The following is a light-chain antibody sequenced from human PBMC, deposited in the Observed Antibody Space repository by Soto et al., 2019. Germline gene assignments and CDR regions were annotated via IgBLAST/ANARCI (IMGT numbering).Light chain of an antibody. CDR2: DVS. Sequence: EIQMTQAPSTLSASVGDSVTISCRASQNINAWLAWYQQKPGKAPKLLIYDVSTLDSGVPSRFSGSASGTEFTLTINNLESDDFATYYCQQYHRYSTFGQGTKV. CDR1: QNINAW. J-gene: IGKJ1*01. V-gene: IGKV1-5*01. CDR3: QQYHRYST.